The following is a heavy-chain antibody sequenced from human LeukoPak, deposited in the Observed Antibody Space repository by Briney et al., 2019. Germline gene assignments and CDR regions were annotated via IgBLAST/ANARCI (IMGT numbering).Heavy chain of an antibody. CDR3: ARDGGIAVAGTPH. D-gene: IGHD6-19*01. CDR1: GGSISSGSYY. V-gene: IGHV4-61*02. Sequence: LSLTCTVSGGSISSGSYYWRWIRQPAGKGLEWIGRIYSSGSTNYNPSLKSRVTISVDTSKNQFSLKLSSVTAADTAVYYCARDGGIAVAGTPHWGQGTLVTVSS. CDR2: IYSSGST. J-gene: IGHJ4*02.